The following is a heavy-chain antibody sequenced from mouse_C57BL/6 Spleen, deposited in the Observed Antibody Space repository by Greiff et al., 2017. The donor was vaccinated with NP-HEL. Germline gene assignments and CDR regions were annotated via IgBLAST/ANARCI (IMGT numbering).Heavy chain of an antibody. J-gene: IGHJ4*01. CDR1: GYTFTSYW. Sequence: QVQLQQPGAELVKPGASVKLSCKASGYTFTSYWMQWVKQRPGQGLEWIGEIDPSDSYTNYNQKFKGKATLTVDTSSSTAYMQLSSLTYEDSAVYYCARDTTVVGDYAMDYWGQGTSVTVSS. D-gene: IGHD1-1*01. CDR2: IDPSDSYT. CDR3: ARDTTVVGDYAMDY. V-gene: IGHV1-50*01.